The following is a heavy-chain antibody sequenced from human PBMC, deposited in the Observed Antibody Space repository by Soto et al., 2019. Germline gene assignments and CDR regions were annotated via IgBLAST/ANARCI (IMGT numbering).Heavy chain of an antibody. Sequence: SETVSLTCAVYGGAFSGYYWSWIRQPPGKGLEWIGEINHSGRTNYNPSLKSRVTISVDTSKNQFSLKLSSVTAADTAVYYCASSRGGTVVVPAAHPGSNWGQGTLVTVSS. D-gene: IGHD2-2*01. CDR1: GGAFSGYY. V-gene: IGHV4-34*01. CDR2: INHSGRT. CDR3: ASSRGGTVVVPAAHPGSN. J-gene: IGHJ4*02.